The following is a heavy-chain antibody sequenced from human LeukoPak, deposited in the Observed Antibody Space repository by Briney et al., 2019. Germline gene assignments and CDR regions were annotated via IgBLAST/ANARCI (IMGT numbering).Heavy chain of an antibody. CDR1: GFIFSSYG. CDR2: ISYDGSNK. Sequence: GGSLRLSCAASGFIFSSYGMHWVRQAPGKGLEWVAVISYDGSNKYYADSVKGRFTISRDNSKNTLYLQMNSLRAEDTAVYYCAKSRATHFDYWGRGTLVTVSS. J-gene: IGHJ4*02. CDR3: AKSRATHFDY. V-gene: IGHV3-30*18.